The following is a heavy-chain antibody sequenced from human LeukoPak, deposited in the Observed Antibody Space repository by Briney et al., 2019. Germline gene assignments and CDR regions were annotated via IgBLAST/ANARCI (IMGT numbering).Heavy chain of an antibody. J-gene: IGHJ4*02. CDR3: ARIQSSVSPFDD. Sequence: SETLSLTCTVSGGCISSDYWSWIRQPPGKRLEWIGYIFHSGATTYNPSLESRVTMSVDTSKNQFSLRLSSVTAADTAVYYCARIQSSVSPFDDWGRGTLVTVSS. V-gene: IGHV4-59*01. D-gene: IGHD3-22*01. CDR2: IFHSGAT. CDR1: GGCISSDY.